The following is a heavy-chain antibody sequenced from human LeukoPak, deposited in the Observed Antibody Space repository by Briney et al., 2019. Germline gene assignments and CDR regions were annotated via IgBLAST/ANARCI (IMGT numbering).Heavy chain of an antibody. CDR1: GFTFSGSA. V-gene: IGHV3-73*01. J-gene: IGHJ6*02. Sequence: GGSLRLSCAASGFTFSGSAMHWVRQASGKGLEWVGRIRSKANSYATAHAASVKGRFTISRDDSKNTAYLQMNSLKTEDTAVYYCTRLVGQTGFYYYGMDVWGQGTTVTVSS. CDR3: TRLVGQTGFYYYGMDV. D-gene: IGHD1-1*01. CDR2: IRSKANSYAT.